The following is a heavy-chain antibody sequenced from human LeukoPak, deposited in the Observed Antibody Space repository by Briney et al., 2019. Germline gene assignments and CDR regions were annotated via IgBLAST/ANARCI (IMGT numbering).Heavy chain of an antibody. D-gene: IGHD3-3*01. V-gene: IGHV3-23*01. CDR1: GFTFSSYA. CDR3: AKARGGTTIFGVVTTWFDP. Sequence: GGSLRLSCAASGFTFSSYAMSWVRQAPGKGLEWVSAISGSGGSTYYADSVKGRFTISRDNSKNTLYLQMNSLRAEDTAVYYCAKARGGTTIFGVVTTWFDPWGQGTLVTVSS. J-gene: IGHJ5*02. CDR2: ISGSGGST.